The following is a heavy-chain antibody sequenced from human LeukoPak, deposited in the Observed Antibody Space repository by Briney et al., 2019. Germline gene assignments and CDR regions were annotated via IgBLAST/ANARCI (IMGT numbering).Heavy chain of an antibody. J-gene: IGHJ4*02. Sequence: SETLSLTCTVSGGSISSYYWSWIRQPPGKGLEWIGYIYTSGSTNYNPSLKSRVTISVDTSKNQFSLKLSSVTAADTAVYYCARLSYDSSGYYPYYFDYWGQGTLVTVSS. CDR2: IYTSGST. CDR1: GGSISSYY. D-gene: IGHD3-22*01. V-gene: IGHV4-4*09. CDR3: ARLSYDSSGYYPYYFDY.